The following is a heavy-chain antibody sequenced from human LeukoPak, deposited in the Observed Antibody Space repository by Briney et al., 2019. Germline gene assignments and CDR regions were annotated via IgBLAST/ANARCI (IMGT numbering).Heavy chain of an antibody. CDR2: IYYSGST. V-gene: IGHV4-59*12. J-gene: IGHJ3*02. D-gene: IGHD5-12*01. CDR1: GGSISNYY. Sequence: SETLSLTCTVSGGSISNYYWSWIRQPPGKGLEWIGYIYYSGSTNYNPSLKSRVTISVDTSKNQFSLKLSSVTAADTAVYYCARSHVDSDAFDIWGQGTMVTVSS. CDR3: ARSHVDSDAFDI.